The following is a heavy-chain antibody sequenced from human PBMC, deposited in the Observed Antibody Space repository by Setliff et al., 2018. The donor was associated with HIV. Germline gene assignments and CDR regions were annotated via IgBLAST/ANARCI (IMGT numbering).Heavy chain of an antibody. CDR2: IRYDGSTK. CDR3: ARGRLQLWPMIAGGLDV. V-gene: IGHV3-30*02. Sequence: GESLKISCVVSGFTFMTYGMHWVRQAPGKGLEWVAFIRYDGSTKYYADSVEGRFTISRDDSKKTLSLEMNNLRGEDTAVYYCARGRLQLWPMIAGGLDVWGQGTTVTVSS. CDR1: GFTFMTYG. D-gene: IGHD3-16*01. J-gene: IGHJ6*02.